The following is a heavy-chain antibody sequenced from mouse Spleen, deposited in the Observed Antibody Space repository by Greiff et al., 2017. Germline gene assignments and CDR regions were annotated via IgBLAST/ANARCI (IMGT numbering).Heavy chain of an antibody. CDR2: IWSGGST. D-gene: IGHD4-1*01. J-gene: IGHJ3*01. Sequence: QVQLKESGPGLVQPSQSLSITCTVSGFSLTSYGVHWVRQSPGKGLEWLGVIWSGGSTDYNAAFISRLSISKDNSKSQVFFKMNSLQADDTAIYYCARRANWDEGAWAYWGQGTLVTVSA. CDR3: ARRANWDEGAWAY. V-gene: IGHV2-2*01. CDR1: GFSLTSYG.